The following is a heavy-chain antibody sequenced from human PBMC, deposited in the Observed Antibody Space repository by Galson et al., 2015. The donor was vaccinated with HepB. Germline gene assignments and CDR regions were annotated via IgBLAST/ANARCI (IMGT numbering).Heavy chain of an antibody. D-gene: IGHD3-22*01. J-gene: IGHJ4*02. V-gene: IGHV3-73*01. CDR2: IRSKANSYAT. CDR3: RYYDSSGYFSGRGADY. CDR1: GFTFSGSA. Sequence: SLRLSCAASGFTFSGSAMHWVRQASGKGLEWVGRIRSKANSYATAYAASVKGRFTISRDDSKNTAYLQMNSLKTEDTAVYYCRYYDSSGYFSGRGADYWGQGTLVTVSS.